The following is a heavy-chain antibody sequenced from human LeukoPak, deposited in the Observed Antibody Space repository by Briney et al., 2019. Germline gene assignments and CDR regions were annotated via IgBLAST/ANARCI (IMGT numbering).Heavy chain of an antibody. Sequence: SETLSLTCTVSGGSISSYYWSWIRQPPGKGLEWIGYIYYSGSTNYNPSLKSRVTISVDTSKNQFSLKLSSVTAADTAVYYCARDAYGSGSFLSYYYYGMDVWGQGTTVTVSS. CDR2: IYYSGST. V-gene: IGHV4-59*01. CDR3: ARDAYGSGSFLSYYYYGMDV. D-gene: IGHD3-10*01. CDR1: GGSISSYY. J-gene: IGHJ6*02.